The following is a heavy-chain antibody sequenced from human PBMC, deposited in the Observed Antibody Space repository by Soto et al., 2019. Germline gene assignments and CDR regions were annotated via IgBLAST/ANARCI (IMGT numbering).Heavy chain of an antibody. V-gene: IGHV4-59*08. D-gene: IGHD6-13*01. CDR1: GGSISNYY. Sequence: QVQLQESGPGLVKPSETLSLTCTVSGGSISNYYWSWIRQPPGKGLEWIGYIYYSGSTRYNPSLKSRVTISVDTSKNQFSLKLSSVTAADTAVYYCARHGPIAAAGTVFDYGGQGTLVTVSS. CDR3: ARHGPIAAAGTVFDY. CDR2: IYYSGST. J-gene: IGHJ4*02.